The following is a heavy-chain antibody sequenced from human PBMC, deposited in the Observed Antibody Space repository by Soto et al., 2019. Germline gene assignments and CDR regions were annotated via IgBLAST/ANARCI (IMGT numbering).Heavy chain of an antibody. J-gene: IGHJ4*02. CDR3: ARDGLQLFDY. CDR1: GGSISSYY. CDR2: IHYSGST. Sequence: PSETLSLTCTVSGGSISSYYWSWIRQPPGKGLEWIGYIHYSGSTNYNPSLKSRVTISVDTSKNQSSLKLSSVTAADPAVYYCARDGLQLFDYWGQGTLVTVSS. D-gene: IGHD4-4*01. V-gene: IGHV4-59*01.